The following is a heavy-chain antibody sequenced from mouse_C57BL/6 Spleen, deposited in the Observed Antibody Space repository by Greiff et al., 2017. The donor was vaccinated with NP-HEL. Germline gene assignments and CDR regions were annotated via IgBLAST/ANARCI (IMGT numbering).Heavy chain of an antibody. CDR1: GYTFTSYG. D-gene: IGHD2-3*01. J-gene: IGHJ4*01. CDR2: IYPRSGNT. CDR3: ARADGYYVDYAMDY. V-gene: IGHV1-81*01. Sequence: VMLVESGAELARPGASVKLSCKASGYTFTSYGISWVKQRTGQGLEWIGEIYPRSGNTYYNEKFKGKATLTADKSSSTAYMELRSLTSEDSAVYFCARADGYYVDYAMDYWGQGTSVTVSS.